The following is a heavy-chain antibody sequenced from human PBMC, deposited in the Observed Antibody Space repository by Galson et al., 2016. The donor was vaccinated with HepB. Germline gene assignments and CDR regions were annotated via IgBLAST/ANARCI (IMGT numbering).Heavy chain of an antibody. CDR1: GFTFSGYW. CDR2: IKQDGSEK. J-gene: IGHJ4*02. CDR3: ASASAATESDY. V-gene: IGHV3-7*01. Sequence: SLRLSCAASGFTFSGYWMTWVRQAPGKGLEWVANIKQDGSEKNYVDSVKGRSTISRDNAKNLVYLQMNSLRAEDTAMYYCASASAATESDYWGQGTLVTVSP. D-gene: IGHD6-25*01.